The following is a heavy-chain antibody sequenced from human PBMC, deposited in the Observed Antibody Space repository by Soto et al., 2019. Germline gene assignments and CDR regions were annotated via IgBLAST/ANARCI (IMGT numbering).Heavy chain of an antibody. Sequence: QVQLVESGGGVVQPGRSLRLSCAASGFTFSSYGMHWVRQAPGKGLEWVAVIWYDGSNKYYADSVKGRFTISRDNSKNTLYLQMNSLRAEDTAVYYCARDRVLRYFDWSGEIDYWGQGTLVTVSS. CDR2: IWYDGSNK. CDR3: ARDRVLRYFDWSGEIDY. D-gene: IGHD3-9*01. CDR1: GFTFSSYG. J-gene: IGHJ4*02. V-gene: IGHV3-33*01.